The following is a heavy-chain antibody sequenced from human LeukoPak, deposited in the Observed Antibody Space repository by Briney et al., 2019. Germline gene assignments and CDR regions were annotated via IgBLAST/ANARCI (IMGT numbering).Heavy chain of an antibody. CDR2: INNDGSST. V-gene: IGHV3-74*01. D-gene: IGHD3-3*01. CDR3: ASVVGGYYPPVEAFDI. J-gene: IGHJ3*02. CDR1: GFIFSSCW. Sequence: GGSLRLSCAASGFIFSSCWMHWVRQAPGKGLVWVSRINNDGSSTSYADSVKGRFTISRDNAKNTLYLAMNSLRDEDTAVYYCASVVGGYYPPVEAFDIWGPGTMVTVSS.